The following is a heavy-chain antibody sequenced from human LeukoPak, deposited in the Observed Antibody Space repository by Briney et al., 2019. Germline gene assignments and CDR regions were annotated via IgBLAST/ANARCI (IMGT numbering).Heavy chain of an antibody. J-gene: IGHJ4*02. CDR1: GGTFSNYA. CDR2: IIPILGIA. CDR3: ARATVAGTPDY. Sequence: SVKVSCKASGGTFSNYAMTWVRQAPGQGLEWMGRIIPILGIANYAQKFQGRVTITADKSTSTAYMELSSLRSEDTAVYYCARATVAGTPDYWGQGTLVTVSS. D-gene: IGHD6-19*01. V-gene: IGHV1-69*04.